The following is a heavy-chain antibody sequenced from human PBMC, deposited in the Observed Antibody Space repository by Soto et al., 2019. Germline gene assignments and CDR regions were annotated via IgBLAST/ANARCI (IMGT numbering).Heavy chain of an antibody. CDR2: ISSTTNYI. CDR3: ARESEDLTSNFDY. Sequence: GGSLRLSCAASGFTFTRYSMNWVRQAPGKGLEWVSSISSTTNYIYYGDSMKGRFTISRDNAKNSLYLEMNSQRAEDTAVYYCARESEDLTSNFDYWGQGTLVTAPQ. CDR1: GFTFTRYS. J-gene: IGHJ4*02. V-gene: IGHV3-21*06.